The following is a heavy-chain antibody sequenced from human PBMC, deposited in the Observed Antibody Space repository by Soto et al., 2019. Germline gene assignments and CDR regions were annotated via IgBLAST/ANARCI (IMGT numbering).Heavy chain of an antibody. CDR3: ATTSSGYPLNGMDV. D-gene: IGHD3-22*01. CDR2: IIPIFGTA. CDR1: GGTFSSYA. J-gene: IGHJ6*02. Sequence: ASVKVSCKASGGTFSSYAISWVRQAPGQGLEWMGGIIPIFGTANYAQKFQGRVTITADESTSTAYMELSSLRSEDTAVYYCATTSSGYPLNGMDVWGQGTKVTVSS. V-gene: IGHV1-69*13.